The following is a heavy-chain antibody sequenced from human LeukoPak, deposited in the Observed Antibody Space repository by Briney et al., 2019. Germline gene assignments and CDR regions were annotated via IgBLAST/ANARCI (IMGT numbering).Heavy chain of an antibody. D-gene: IGHD6-19*01. CDR2: ISSSGSTI. Sequence: GGSLRLSCAASGFTFSSYEMNWVRQAPGKGLEWVSYISSSGSTIYYADSVKGRFTISRDNAKNSLYLQMNSLRAEDTAVYYCAASPSSGWYTPIIYYYYMDVWGKGTTVTISS. CDR3: AASPSSGWYTPIIYYYYMDV. V-gene: IGHV3-48*03. CDR1: GFTFSSYE. J-gene: IGHJ6*03.